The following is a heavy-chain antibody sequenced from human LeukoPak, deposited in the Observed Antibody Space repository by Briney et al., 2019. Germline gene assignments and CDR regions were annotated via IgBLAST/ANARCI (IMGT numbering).Heavy chain of an antibody. V-gene: IGHV4-4*02. CDR1: GGSISSSNW. J-gene: IGHJ4*02. Sequence: PSGTLSLTCAVSGGSISSSNWWSWVRQPPGKGLEWIGEIYHSGSTNYNPSLKSRVTISVDKSKNQFSLKLSSVTAADTAVYYCARDYYYDSSGIPSPLCYWGQGTLVTVSS. CDR2: IYHSGST. D-gene: IGHD3-22*01. CDR3: ARDYYYDSSGIPSPLCY.